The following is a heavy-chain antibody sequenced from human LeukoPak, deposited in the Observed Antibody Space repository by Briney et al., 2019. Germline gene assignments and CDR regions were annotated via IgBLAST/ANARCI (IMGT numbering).Heavy chain of an antibody. Sequence: GGSLRLSCAASGFTFSSYTMNWVRQAPGKGLEWVSSISSSASDIYYADSVKGRFTISRDNAKKSLYLQKNSLRAEDTAVYYCARAPPYGDYERGADYWGQGTLVTVSS. CDR3: ARAPPYGDYERGADY. CDR1: GFTFSSYT. CDR2: ISSSASDI. J-gene: IGHJ4*02. D-gene: IGHD4-17*01. V-gene: IGHV3-21*01.